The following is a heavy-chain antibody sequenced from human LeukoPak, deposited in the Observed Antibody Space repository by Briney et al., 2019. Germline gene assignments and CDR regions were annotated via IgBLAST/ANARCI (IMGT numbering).Heavy chain of an antibody. J-gene: IGHJ4*02. CDR2: IYYSGST. D-gene: IGHD5-18*01. V-gene: IGHV4-59*01. CDR1: GGSISSYS. CDR3: ARDLGYNYGHTFDY. Sequence: SEALSLTYTVSGGSISSYSWNWIRQPPGEGLEWIGYIYYSGSTNYNPSLKSRVTISVDTSKNQFSLKLTSVTAADTAVYYCARDLGYNYGHTFDYWSQGTLVIVSS.